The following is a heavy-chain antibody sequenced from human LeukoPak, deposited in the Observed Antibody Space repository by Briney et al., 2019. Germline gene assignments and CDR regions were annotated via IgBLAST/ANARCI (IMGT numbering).Heavy chain of an antibody. J-gene: IGHJ4*02. Sequence: SETLSLTCAVYGGSFSGYYWSWIRQPPGKGLEWIGEINHSGSTNYNPSLKSRVTISVDTSKNQFSLKLSSVTAADTAVYYCARGRITIFGVVITIDYWGQGTLVTVSS. CDR1: GGSFSGYY. V-gene: IGHV4-34*01. CDR3: ARGRITIFGVVITIDY. D-gene: IGHD3-3*01. CDR2: INHSGST.